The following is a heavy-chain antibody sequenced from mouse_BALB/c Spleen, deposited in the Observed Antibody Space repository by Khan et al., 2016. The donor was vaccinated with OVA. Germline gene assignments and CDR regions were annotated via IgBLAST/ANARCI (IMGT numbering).Heavy chain of an antibody. Sequence: QVQLKQSGPGLVAPSQSLSITCTISGFSLTNYGVHWVRQPPGKGLEWLVVIWSDGSATYNSALKSRLSISKDNSKNQVFLKMNSLQTDDTAMYYCARQPYYHYDIMDYWGQGTLVTVSS. CDR2: IWSDGSA. CDR1: GFSLTNYG. CDR3: ARQPYYHYDIMDY. V-gene: IGHV2-6-1*01. D-gene: IGHD2-10*01. J-gene: IGHJ4*01.